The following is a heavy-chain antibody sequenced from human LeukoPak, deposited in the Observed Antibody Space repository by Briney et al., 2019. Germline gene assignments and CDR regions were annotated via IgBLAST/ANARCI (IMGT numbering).Heavy chain of an antibody. Sequence: PGGSLRLSCEASGFTFTSYAMHWVRQAPGKGLEWVSSITSSGDGTFYTDSLSGRFTISRDNAKKAVFLQMKSLRRGDSALYFCAKGTETTGRHNFDIWGQGTLVTVSS. D-gene: IGHD1-14*01. CDR1: GFTFTSYA. J-gene: IGHJ4*02. CDR3: AKGTETTGRHNFDI. V-gene: IGHV3-23*01. CDR2: ITSSGDGT.